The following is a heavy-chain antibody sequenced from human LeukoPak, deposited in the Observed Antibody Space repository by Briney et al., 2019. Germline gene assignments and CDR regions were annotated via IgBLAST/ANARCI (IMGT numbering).Heavy chain of an antibody. CDR3: VRESSTVTGGFDS. V-gene: IGHV3-21*01. J-gene: IGHJ5*01. CDR1: GFTFSNYA. CDR2: IGSRSKYI. D-gene: IGHD4-17*01. Sequence: PGGSLRLSCAVSGFTFSNYAMNWVRHAPGKGLEWVSVIGSRSKYIHYPDSLKGRFTISRDDSKNSLFLQMNSLGADDTAVYYCVRESSTVTGGFDSWGPGIPVTVSS.